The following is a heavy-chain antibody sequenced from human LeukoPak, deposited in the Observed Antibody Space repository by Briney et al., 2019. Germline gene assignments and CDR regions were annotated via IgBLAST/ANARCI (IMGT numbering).Heavy chain of an antibody. CDR3: ARSREGELLPVDAFDI. CDR2: IYTSGST. J-gene: IGHJ3*02. D-gene: IGHD1-26*01. V-gene: IGHV4-4*07. CDR1: GGSISSYY. Sequence: SETLSLTCTVSGGSISSYYWSWIRQPAGKGLEWIGRIYTSGSTNYNPSLKSRVTISVDTSKNQFSLKLSSVTAADTAVYYCARSREGELLPVDAFDIWGQGTMVTVSS.